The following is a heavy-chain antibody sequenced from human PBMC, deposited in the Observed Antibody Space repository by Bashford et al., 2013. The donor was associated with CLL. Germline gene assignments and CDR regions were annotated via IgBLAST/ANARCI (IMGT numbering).Heavy chain of an antibody. D-gene: IGHD2-8*01. Sequence: GGSRETLLSQPLDSTFSSYAMHWVRQAPGKGLEWVAVISYDGSNKYYADSVKGRFTISRDNSKNTLYLQMNSLRAEDTAVYYCASLTDRHIVLIRGDWYFDLWG. CDR1: DSTFSSYA. J-gene: IGHJ2*01. CDR2: ISYDGSNK. CDR3: ASLTDRHIVLIRGDWYFDL. V-gene: IGHV3-30-3*01.